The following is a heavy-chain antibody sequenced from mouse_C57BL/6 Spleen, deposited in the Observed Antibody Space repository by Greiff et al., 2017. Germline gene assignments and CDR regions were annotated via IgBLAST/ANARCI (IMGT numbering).Heavy chain of an antibody. D-gene: IGHD2-4*01. Sequence: QVQLKQSGAELVKPGASVKISCKASGYAFSSYWMNWVKQRPGKGLEWIGQIYPGDGDTNYNGKFKGKATLTADKSSSTAYMQLSSLTSEDSAVYFCARNGKNDYDGFDYWGQGTTLTVSS. CDR3: ARNGKNDYDGFDY. CDR2: IYPGDGDT. CDR1: GYAFSSYW. V-gene: IGHV1-80*01. J-gene: IGHJ2*01.